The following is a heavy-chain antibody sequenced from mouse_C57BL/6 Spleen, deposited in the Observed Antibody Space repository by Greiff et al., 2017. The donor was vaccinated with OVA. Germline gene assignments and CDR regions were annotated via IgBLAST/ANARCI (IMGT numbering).Heavy chain of an antibody. V-gene: IGHV1-64*01. CDR3: ARSPYDNDVGLDAMDY. D-gene: IGHD2-4*01. Sequence: QVQLQQPGAELVKPGASVKLSCKASGYTFTSYWMHWVKQRPGQGLEWIGMIHPNSGSTNYNEKFKSKATLTVDKSSSTAYMQLSSLTSEDSAVYYCARSPYDNDVGLDAMDYWGQGTSVTVSS. J-gene: IGHJ4*01. CDR2: IHPNSGST. CDR1: GYTFTSYW.